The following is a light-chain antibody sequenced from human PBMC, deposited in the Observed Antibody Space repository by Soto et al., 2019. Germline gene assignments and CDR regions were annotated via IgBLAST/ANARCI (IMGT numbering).Light chain of an antibody. CDR2: GAS. J-gene: IGKJ1*01. Sequence: EIVLTQSPGTLSLSPGERATLSCRASQSVSSNFLAWYQQKPGQAPRLLIYGASSRATGIPDRFSGSGSGTDFTLTISRLEPEDFAVYYCQQYGSSPRTFGQGTQVEI. CDR1: QSVSSNF. CDR3: QQYGSSPRT. V-gene: IGKV3-20*01.